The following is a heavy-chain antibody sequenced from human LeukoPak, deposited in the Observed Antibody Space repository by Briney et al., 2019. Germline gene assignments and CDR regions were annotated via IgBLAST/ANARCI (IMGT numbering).Heavy chain of an antibody. CDR1: GFTFSSYW. CDR3: ARDVWNDGSLDY. J-gene: IGHJ4*02. V-gene: IGHV3-7*01. Sequence: PGGSLRLSCAVSGFTFSSYWMSWVRQAPGKGLEWVANIKQDGSEKYYVASVKCRFTISRDNAKNSLYLQMNSLRVDDTAVYYCARDVWNDGSLDYWGQGTLVTVSS. D-gene: IGHD1-1*01. CDR2: IKQDGSEK.